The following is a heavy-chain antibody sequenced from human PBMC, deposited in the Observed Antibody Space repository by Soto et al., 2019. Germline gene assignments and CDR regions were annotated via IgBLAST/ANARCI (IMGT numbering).Heavy chain of an antibody. CDR2: IGESGTPT. V-gene: IGHV3-23*01. J-gene: IGHJ6*02. Sequence: GGSLRLSCAASGFTFSSYAMKWVRQAPGKGLEWVSLIGESGTPTYYADSVRGRFTISRDNSGNTLFLEMYSLRAEDTAVYYCASYIPGVRYYGMDVWGQGSTVIGSS. D-gene: IGHD2-2*01. CDR1: GFTFSSYA. CDR3: ASYIPGVRYYGMDV.